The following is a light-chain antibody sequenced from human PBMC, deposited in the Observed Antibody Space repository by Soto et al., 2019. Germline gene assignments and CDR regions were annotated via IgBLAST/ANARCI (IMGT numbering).Light chain of an antibody. CDR2: WAS. V-gene: IGKV4-1*01. Sequence: DIVMTQSPVSLPVTPGEPASISCRSSQSLLHNNGYNSLNWYQQKPGQPPKLLIYWASTRESGVPDRFSGSGSGTDFTLTISSLQAEDVAVYYCQHYYNTPPTFGGGTKV. CDR1: QSLLHNNGYNS. J-gene: IGKJ4*01. CDR3: QHYYNTPPT.